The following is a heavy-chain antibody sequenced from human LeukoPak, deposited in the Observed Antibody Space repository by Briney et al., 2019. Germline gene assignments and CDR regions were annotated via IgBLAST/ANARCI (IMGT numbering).Heavy chain of an antibody. CDR2: IYYSGST. CDR1: GDSISSYY. J-gene: IGHJ4*02. Sequence: SETLSLTCTVSGDSISSYYWSWIRQPPGKRLEWIGYIYYSGSTNYNPSLKSRLTISLDTSKNQFSLKLSSVTAADTAVYYCAGGPPYSSAGYWGQGTLVTVSS. D-gene: IGHD6-25*01. CDR3: AGGPPYSSAGY. V-gene: IGHV4-59*01.